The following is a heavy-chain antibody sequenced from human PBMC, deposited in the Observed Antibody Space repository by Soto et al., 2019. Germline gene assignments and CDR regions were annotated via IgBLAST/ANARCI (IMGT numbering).Heavy chain of an antibody. CDR2: IRSKANSYKT. J-gene: IGHJ3*01. CDR3: TRLGGWDAFDF. V-gene: IGHV3-73*01. Sequence: VQLVESGGGLVQPGGSLKLSCAASGFAFSGSAMHWVRQASGRGLEWIGRIRSKANSYKTAYAASLKGRFTVSRDDSKNTAYLHVSSLKTEDTAVYYCTRLGGWDAFDFWGQGTMVTVSS. D-gene: IGHD3-3*01. CDR1: GFAFSGSA.